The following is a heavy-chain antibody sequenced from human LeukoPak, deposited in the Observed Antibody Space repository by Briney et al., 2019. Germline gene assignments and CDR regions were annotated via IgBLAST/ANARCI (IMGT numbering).Heavy chain of an antibody. V-gene: IGHV1-18*01. CDR3: ARDLLVVGATYWFDP. CDR1: GYTFTSYG. Sequence: ASVKVSCKASGYTFTSYGISWVRQAPGQGLEWMGWISVYNGNTNYAQKLQGRVTMTTDTSTSTAYMELRSLRSDDTAVYYCARDLLVVGATYWFDPWGQGTLVTVSS. J-gene: IGHJ5*02. CDR2: ISVYNGNT. D-gene: IGHD1-26*01.